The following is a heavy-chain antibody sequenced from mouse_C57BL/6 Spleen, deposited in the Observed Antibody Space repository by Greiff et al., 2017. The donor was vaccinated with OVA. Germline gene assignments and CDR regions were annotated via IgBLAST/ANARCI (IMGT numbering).Heavy chain of an antibody. J-gene: IGHJ4*01. CDR3: TGSFYYGSSPYAMDY. CDR2: IRLKSDNYAT. V-gene: IGHV6-3*01. CDR1: GFTFSNYW. D-gene: IGHD1-1*01. Sequence: EVQVVESGGGLVQPGGSMKLSCVASGFTFSNYWMNWVRQSPEKGLEWVAQIRLKSDNYATHYAESVEGRFTISRDDSKSSVYLQMNNLRAEDTGIYYCTGSFYYGSSPYAMDYWGQGTSVTVSS.